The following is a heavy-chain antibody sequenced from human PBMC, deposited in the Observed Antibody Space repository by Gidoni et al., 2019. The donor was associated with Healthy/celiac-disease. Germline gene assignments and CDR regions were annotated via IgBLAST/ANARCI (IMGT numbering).Heavy chain of an antibody. J-gene: IGHJ4*02. V-gene: IGHV3-23*01. Sequence: EVQLLESGGGLVQPGGSLRLSCAASGFTFRSYAMSWVRQAPGKGLEWVSAIGGSGGSTYYSDSVKGRFTISRDNSKNTLYLQMNSLRAEDTAVYYCAKDLIAVSSWSQNYFDYWGQGTLVTVSS. CDR2: IGGSGGST. D-gene: IGHD6-13*01. CDR1: GFTFRSYA. CDR3: AKDLIAVSSWSQNYFDY.